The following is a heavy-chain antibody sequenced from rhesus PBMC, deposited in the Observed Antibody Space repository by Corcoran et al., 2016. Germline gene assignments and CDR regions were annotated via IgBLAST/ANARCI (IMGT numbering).Heavy chain of an antibody. V-gene: IGHV4-122*02. Sequence: QVQLQESGPGLVTPSETLSLTCAVYGYSISSGYYSSWIRHPPGKGLEWMWYITYSGSTSYKPSLNSRVTISRDTSKNQFSLKLSSVTAADTAVYYCAGTGYLDFDYWGQGVLVTVSS. J-gene: IGHJ4*01. CDR3: AGTGYLDFDY. D-gene: IGHD3-3*01. CDR1: GYSISSGYYS. CDR2: ITYSGST.